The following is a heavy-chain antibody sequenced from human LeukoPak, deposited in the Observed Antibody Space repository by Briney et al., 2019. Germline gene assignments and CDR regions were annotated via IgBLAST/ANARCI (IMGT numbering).Heavy chain of an antibody. CDR3: ARHTYSPHDSSGSLDAFDI. CDR1: GYSFTSYW. J-gene: IGHJ3*02. D-gene: IGHD3-22*01. CDR2: IYPGDSET. Sequence: GESLKISCKGSGYSFTSYWIGWVRQMPGKGLEWMSIIYPGDSETRYSPSFQGQVTISADKSISTAYLQWSSLKASDTAMYHCARHTYSPHDSSGSLDAFDIWGQGTMVTVSS. V-gene: IGHV5-51*01.